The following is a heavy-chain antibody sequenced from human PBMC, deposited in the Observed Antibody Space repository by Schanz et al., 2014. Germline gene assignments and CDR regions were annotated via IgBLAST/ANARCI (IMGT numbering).Heavy chain of an antibody. Sequence: QVQLVQSGVEVKRPGASVRVSCKASGYSFTDYAIHWVRQAPGQGLEWMGWISGYNGDTNYAPKFQDRVTMTTDTSTGITSLELRNLKSDDTAVYYCARDRVSFVRGPLGVDWGRGTLVTVSS. J-gene: IGHJ4*02. D-gene: IGHD3-10*01. CDR3: ARDRVSFVRGPLGVD. V-gene: IGHV1-18*01. CDR1: GYSFTDYA. CDR2: ISGYNGDT.